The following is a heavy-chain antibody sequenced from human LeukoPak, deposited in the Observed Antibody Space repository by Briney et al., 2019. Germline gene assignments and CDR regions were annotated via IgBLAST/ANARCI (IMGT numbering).Heavy chain of an antibody. CDR2: IYGGGST. J-gene: IGHJ4*02. Sequence: GGSLRLSCAVSGFTVSSNYMSWVHQAPGKGLEWVSVIYGGGSTYYADSVKGRFTISRDNSKNTLYLQMNSLRAEDTAVYYCARAASVAGTYALNHWGQGTLVTVSS. CDR1: GFTVSSNY. CDR3: ARAASVAGTYALNH. D-gene: IGHD6-19*01. V-gene: IGHV3-66*01.